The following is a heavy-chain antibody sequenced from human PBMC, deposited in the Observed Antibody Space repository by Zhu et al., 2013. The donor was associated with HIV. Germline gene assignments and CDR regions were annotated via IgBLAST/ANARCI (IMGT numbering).Heavy chain of an antibody. Sequence: QVQLVQSGAEVKKPGASVKVSCKASGYTFTGYYMHWVRQAPGQALEWMGWINPNSGGANYAQKFQGRVTMTRDTSISTAYMELSRLRSDDTAVYYCARVSGSDYYYYMDVWGKGTTVTVSS. J-gene: IGHJ6*03. CDR2: INPNSGGA. D-gene: IGHD6-19*01. CDR3: ARVSGSDYYYYMDV. V-gene: IGHV1-2*02. CDR1: GYTFTGYY.